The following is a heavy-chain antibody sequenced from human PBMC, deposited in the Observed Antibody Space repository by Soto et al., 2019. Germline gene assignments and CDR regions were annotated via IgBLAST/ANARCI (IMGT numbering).Heavy chain of an antibody. D-gene: IGHD3-22*01. CDR2: INPDSGGT. V-gene: IGHV1-2*04. J-gene: IGHJ3*02. CDR1: GYTFTGYY. Sequence: ASVKVSCKASGYTFTGYYMHWVRPAPGQGLEWMGWINPDSGGTNYEQKFQGWVTMTRDTSISTAYMELNSLRAGDTAVYYCARGDSNDAFDIWGQGTMVTVSS. CDR3: ARGDSNDAFDI.